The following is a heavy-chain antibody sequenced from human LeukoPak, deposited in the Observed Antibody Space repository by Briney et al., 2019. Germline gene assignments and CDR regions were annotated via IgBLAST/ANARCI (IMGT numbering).Heavy chain of an antibody. CDR2: ISGSGGST. D-gene: IGHD6-19*01. J-gene: IGHJ4*02. CDR1: GFTFSSYA. V-gene: IGHV3-23*01. Sequence: GGSLRLSCAASGFTFSSYAMSWVRQAPGKGLEWVSAISGSGGSTYYADSVKGRFTISRDNSKNTLYLQMNSLRAEDTAVYYCAKDLIGAVAGPSVDYWGQGALVTVSS. CDR3: AKDLIGAVAGPSVDY.